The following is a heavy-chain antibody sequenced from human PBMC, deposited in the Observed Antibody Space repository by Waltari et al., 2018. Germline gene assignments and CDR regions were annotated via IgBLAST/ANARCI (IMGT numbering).Heavy chain of an antibody. CDR3: ARAGYNWGGWFDP. V-gene: IGHV1-2*06. CDR2: INPNSGGT. Sequence: QVQLVQSGAEVKKPGASVKVSCKASGYTFTGYYMHWVRQAPGQGLEWMGRINPNSGGTNYAQKFQGRVTRNRDTSISTAYMELSRLRSDDTAVYYCARAGYNWGGWFDPWGQGTLVIVSS. D-gene: IGHD1-20*01. CDR1: GYTFTGYY. J-gene: IGHJ5*02.